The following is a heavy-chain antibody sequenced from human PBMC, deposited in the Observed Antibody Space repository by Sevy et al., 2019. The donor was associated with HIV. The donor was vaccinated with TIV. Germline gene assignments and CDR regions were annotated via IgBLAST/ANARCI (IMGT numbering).Heavy chain of an antibody. J-gene: IGHJ4*02. CDR3: ARRYCSSTSCYCDY. CDR2: IKQDGSEK. D-gene: IGHD2-2*01. CDR1: GFTFSSYW. V-gene: IGHV3-7*03. Sequence: GGSLRLSCAASGFTFSSYWMSWVRQAPGKGLEWVANIKQDGSEKYYVDSVKGRFTISRDNAKNSLYLQMNSLRAEDTAVYYCARRYCSSTSCYCDYWDQGTLVTVSS.